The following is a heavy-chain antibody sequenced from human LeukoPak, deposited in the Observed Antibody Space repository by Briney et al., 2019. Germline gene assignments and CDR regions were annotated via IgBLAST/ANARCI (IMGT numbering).Heavy chain of an antibody. CDR3: ARHVVAVGFDY. V-gene: IGHV3-21*01. J-gene: IGHJ4*02. Sequence: PGGSLRLSCAASGFTFSSYSMNWVRQAPGKGLEWVSSISSSSSYIYYADSVKGRFTISRDNAKNSLCLHMNSLRAEDTAVYYCARHVVAVGFDYWGQGTLVTVSS. D-gene: IGHD3-22*01. CDR2: ISSSSSYI. CDR1: GFTFSSYS.